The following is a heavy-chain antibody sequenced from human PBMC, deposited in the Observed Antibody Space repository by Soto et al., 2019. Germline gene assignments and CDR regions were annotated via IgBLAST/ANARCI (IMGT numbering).Heavy chain of an antibody. Sequence: QVQLVESGGGVVQPGRSLRLSCAASGFTFSSYGMHWVRQAPGKGLEWVAVISYDGTNKYYADSLKGRFTISRDNSKNTLYLQMNSLRAEDTAVYYCAKDFKRVYYYDGSGYCDYWGQGTLVTVSS. D-gene: IGHD3-22*01. CDR1: GFTFSSYG. CDR3: AKDFKRVYYYDGSGYCDY. V-gene: IGHV3-30*18. J-gene: IGHJ4*02. CDR2: ISYDGTNK.